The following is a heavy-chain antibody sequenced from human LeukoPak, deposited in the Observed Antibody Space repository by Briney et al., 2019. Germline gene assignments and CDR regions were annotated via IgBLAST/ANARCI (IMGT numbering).Heavy chain of an antibody. V-gene: IGHV1-2*02. CDR1: AYTLTVYY. Sequence: GASVNVSFSCSAYTLTVYYMQWVRQAPGQGFEWMGWINPNSGGTNYAQKFQGRVTMTRDTSISTDYMELNSLRSDDTAVYYCARRYSYAYGYLDYWGQGTLVTVS. CDR2: INPNSGGT. J-gene: IGHJ4*02. D-gene: IGHD5-18*01. CDR3: ARRYSYAYGYLDY.